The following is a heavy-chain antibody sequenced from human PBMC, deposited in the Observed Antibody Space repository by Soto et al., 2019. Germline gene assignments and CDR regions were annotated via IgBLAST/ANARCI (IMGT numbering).Heavy chain of an antibody. J-gene: IGHJ6*02. CDR2: IWYDGSNK. CDR1: GFTFSSYG. V-gene: IGHV3-33*01. CDR3: ARGYSSSWYAAYYYYYGMDV. Sequence: QVQLVESGGGVVQPGRSLRLSCAASGFTFSSYGMHWVRQAPGKGLEWVAVIWYDGSNKYYADSVKGRFTISRDNSKNTLYLQRNSLRAEDTAVYYCARGYSSSWYAAYYYYYGMDVWGQGTTVTVSS. D-gene: IGHD6-13*01.